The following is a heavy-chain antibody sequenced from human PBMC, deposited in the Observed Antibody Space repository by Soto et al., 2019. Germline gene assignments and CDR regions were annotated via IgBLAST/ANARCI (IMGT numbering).Heavy chain of an antibody. CDR3: ARGRPYEMDV. V-gene: IGHV3-74*01. CDR1: GFTFVRDW. CDR2: IDSDGSST. J-gene: IGHJ6*02. Sequence: EVQLGESVGGLVQPVGSLRVSCAASGFTFVRDWMNWVRQAPGKWLVWVSHIDSDGSSTTYADSVKGRFTTSRDNAKNTLYLQMYCLRVEDTAVYYCARGRPYEMDVWTQATTAPVSS.